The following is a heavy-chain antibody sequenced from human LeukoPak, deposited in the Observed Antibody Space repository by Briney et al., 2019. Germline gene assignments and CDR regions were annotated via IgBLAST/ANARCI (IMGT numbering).Heavy chain of an antibody. D-gene: IGHD2-8*01. CDR2: IYPDDSDT. Sequence: GESLKISCKGSGYSFTSYWIGWVRQMPGKGLEWMGVIYPDDSDTKYSPSFQGQVTISADKSISTAYLQWSSLKASDTAMYYCARLAFCTNAVCFSNYYYSMDVWGRGTTVTVSS. CDR1: GYSFTSYW. V-gene: IGHV5-51*01. CDR3: ARLAFCTNAVCFSNYYYSMDV. J-gene: IGHJ6*03.